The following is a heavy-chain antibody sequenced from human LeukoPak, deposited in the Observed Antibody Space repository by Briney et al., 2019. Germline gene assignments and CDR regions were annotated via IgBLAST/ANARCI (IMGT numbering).Heavy chain of an antibody. CDR1: GFTLSSYW. J-gene: IGHJ4*02. Sequence: GGSLRLSCVASGFTLSSYWMMWARQSPGKGLEWVANIKDDGSAQYYGGSVKGRFTISRDNAKNSLYLQMNSLRAEDTAVYYCARVIVLAPGAGDHFDYWGQGTLATVHS. CDR2: IKDDGSAQ. V-gene: IGHV3-7*01. D-gene: IGHD2-2*01. CDR3: ARVIVLAPGAGDHFDY.